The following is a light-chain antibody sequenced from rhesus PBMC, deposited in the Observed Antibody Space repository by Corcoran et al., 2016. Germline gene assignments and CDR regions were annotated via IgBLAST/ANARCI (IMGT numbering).Light chain of an antibody. CDR2: GSS. CDR1: QSVGSN. V-gene: IGKV3-42*02. J-gene: IGKJ2*01. CDR3: QQYNNWNS. Sequence: ETVVTQSPATLSLSPGERATLSCRASQSVGSNLAWYQQKPGQAPNPRIYGSSSRATGSPDRFSGSGAGTEFTLTIRSLEPEEVGVYYFQQYNNWNSFGQGTKVEIK.